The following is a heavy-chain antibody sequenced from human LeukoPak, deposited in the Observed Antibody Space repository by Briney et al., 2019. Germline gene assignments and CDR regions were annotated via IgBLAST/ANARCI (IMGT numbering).Heavy chain of an antibody. Sequence: ASVKVSCKASGYPFTSYTIHWVRQAPGQRLEWMGWINAGNGDTKYSQKFQGRVTITRDTSASTAYMELSSLRSEDTAVYYCAREPDNYYDSSGYYRTYAFDIWGQGTVVTVSS. CDR1: GYPFTSYT. J-gene: IGHJ3*02. CDR2: INAGNGDT. D-gene: IGHD3-22*01. CDR3: AREPDNYYDSSGYYRTYAFDI. V-gene: IGHV1-3*01.